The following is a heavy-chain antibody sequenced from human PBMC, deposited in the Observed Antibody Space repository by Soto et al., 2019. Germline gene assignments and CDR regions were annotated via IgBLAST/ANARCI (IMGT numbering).Heavy chain of an antibody. CDR2: IIPSIGII. J-gene: IGHJ4*02. Sequence: SVKVRCKASGGRIGSCVMRWVRQETGQGLEWMGRIIPSIGIINYAQKFQGRVTIPADTSTSTAYIELSSLRSDDTAVYYCSSDDEMKIHTDSSDGTGYCAQATLVTVSS. CDR3: SSDDEMKIHTDSSDGTGY. D-gene: IGHD3-22*01. CDR1: GGRIGSCV. V-gene: IGHV1-69*04.